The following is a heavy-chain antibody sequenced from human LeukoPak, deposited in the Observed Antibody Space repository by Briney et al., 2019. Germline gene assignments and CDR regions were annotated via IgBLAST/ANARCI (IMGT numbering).Heavy chain of an antibody. Sequence: GGSLRLSCAASGFTFSSYWMSWVRQAPGKGLEWVANIKQDGSEKYYVDSVKGRFTISRDNAKNSLYLQMNSLRAEDTAVYYCAKDRSSGLWEAFDFWGQGTMVTVSS. J-gene: IGHJ3*01. CDR1: GFTFSSYW. V-gene: IGHV3-7*03. CDR2: IKQDGSEK. D-gene: IGHD6-19*01. CDR3: AKDRSSGLWEAFDF.